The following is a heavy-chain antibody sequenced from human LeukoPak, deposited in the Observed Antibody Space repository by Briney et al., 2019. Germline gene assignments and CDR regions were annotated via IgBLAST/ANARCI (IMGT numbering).Heavy chain of an antibody. CDR3: ARDRGVPNFDY. V-gene: IGHV3-21*01. CDR2: ISSSSSYI. Sequence: PGGSLRLSCAASGFTFSSYSMNWVRQAPGKALEGVSSISSSSSYIYYADSVKGRFTISRDNAKNSLYLQMNSLRAEDTAVYYCARDRGVPNFDYWGQGTLVTVSS. CDR1: GFTFSSYS. D-gene: IGHD3-10*01. J-gene: IGHJ4*02.